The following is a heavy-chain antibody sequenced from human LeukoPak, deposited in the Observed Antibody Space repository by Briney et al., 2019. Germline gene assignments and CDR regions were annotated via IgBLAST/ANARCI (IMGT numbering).Heavy chain of an antibody. CDR1: GGTFSSYA. J-gene: IGHJ4*02. Sequence: GASVKVSCKASGGTFSSYAISWVRQAPGQGLEWMRGIIPIFGTANYAQKFQGRVTITADESTSTAYMELSSLRSEDTAVYYCARIRSLGYSYGYPPFSPFDYWGQGTLVTVSS. D-gene: IGHD5-18*01. CDR3: ARIRSLGYSYGYPPFSPFDY. V-gene: IGHV1-69*01. CDR2: IIPIFGTA.